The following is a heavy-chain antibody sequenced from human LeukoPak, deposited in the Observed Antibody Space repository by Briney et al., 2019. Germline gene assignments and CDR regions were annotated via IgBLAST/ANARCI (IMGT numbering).Heavy chain of an antibody. CDR2: IYHSGST. Sequence: SETLSLTCAVSGGSISSGGYSWSWIRQPPGKGLEWIGYIYHSGSTYYNPSLKSRVTISVDRSKNQFSLKLSSVTAADTAVYYCARVYYYFDYWGQGTLVTVSS. J-gene: IGHJ4*02. D-gene: IGHD2-21*01. V-gene: IGHV4-30-2*01. CDR1: GGSISSGGYS. CDR3: ARVYYYFDY.